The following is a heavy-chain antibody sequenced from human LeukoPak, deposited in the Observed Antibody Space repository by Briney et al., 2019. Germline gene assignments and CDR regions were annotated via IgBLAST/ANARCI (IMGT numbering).Heavy chain of an antibody. J-gene: IGHJ4*02. Sequence: PEASVKVSCKASGGTFNNYAIRWVRHAPGQGLEWMGGIIPIFGTAKSAQKFYAQRFQGRVTFTTDESTNTAYMELSSLRYEDTAVYFCARDGDYGRYFDYWGQGTLVTVSS. CDR2: IIPIFGTA. V-gene: IGHV1-69*05. CDR3: ARDGDYGRYFDY. D-gene: IGHD4-17*01. CDR1: GGTFNNYA.